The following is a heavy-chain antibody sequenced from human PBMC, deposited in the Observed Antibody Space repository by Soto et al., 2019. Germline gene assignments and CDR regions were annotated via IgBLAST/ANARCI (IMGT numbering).Heavy chain of an antibody. CDR3: ARDFDDILTGYYNPPGY. CDR2: ISDNNGNT. CDR1: GYTFTSYV. J-gene: IGHJ4*02. D-gene: IGHD3-9*01. V-gene: IGHV1-18*01. Sequence: XVKVSAKAAGYTFTSYVISCVRHAPGQGHEWMRLISDNNGNTNYAQQLQGRVTMTTDTSTSTAYMELRSLRSDDKAVYYCARDFDDILTGYYNPPGYWGQGTLVTVSS.